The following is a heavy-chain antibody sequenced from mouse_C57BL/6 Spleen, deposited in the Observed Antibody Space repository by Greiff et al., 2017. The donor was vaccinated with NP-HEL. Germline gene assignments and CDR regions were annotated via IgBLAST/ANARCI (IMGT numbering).Heavy chain of an antibody. CDR2: IDPSDSYT. V-gene: IGHV1-50*01. J-gene: IGHJ2*01. CDR3: ARRGLRLYYFDY. CDR1: GYTFTSYW. D-gene: IGHD2-4*01. Sequence: QVQLQQPGAELVKPGASVKLSCKASGYTFTSYWMQWVKQRPGQGLEWIGEIDPSDSYTNYNQKFKGKATLTVDTSSSTAYMQLSSLTSEDSAVYYCARRGLRLYYFDYWGQGTTLTVSS.